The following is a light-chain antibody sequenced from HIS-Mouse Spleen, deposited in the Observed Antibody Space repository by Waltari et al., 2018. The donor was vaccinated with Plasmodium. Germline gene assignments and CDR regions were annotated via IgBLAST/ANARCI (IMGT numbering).Light chain of an antibody. Sequence: SYELTQPPSVSVSPGQTARITCPGDALPKKYAYWYQQKSGQAPVRVIYEDSKRPSGNPERFSGSSSGTMATLTISGAQVVDEADYYCYSTDSSGNHRVFGGGTKLTVL. CDR1: ALPKKY. J-gene: IGLJ3*02. CDR3: YSTDSSGNHRV. V-gene: IGLV3-10*01. CDR2: EDS.